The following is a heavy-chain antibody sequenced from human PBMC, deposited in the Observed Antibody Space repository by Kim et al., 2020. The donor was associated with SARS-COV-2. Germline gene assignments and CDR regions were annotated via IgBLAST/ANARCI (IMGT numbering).Heavy chain of an antibody. J-gene: IGHJ4*02. V-gene: IGHV1-69*13. CDR3: ARDSRLGIAVAGTFDY. D-gene: IGHD6-19*01. CDR1: GGTFSSYA. CDR2: IIPIFGTA. Sequence: SVKVSCKASGGTFSSYAISWVRQAPGQGLEWMGGIIPIFGTANYAQKFQGRVTITADESTSTAYMELSSLRSEDTAVYYCARDSRLGIAVAGTFDYWGQGTLVTVSS.